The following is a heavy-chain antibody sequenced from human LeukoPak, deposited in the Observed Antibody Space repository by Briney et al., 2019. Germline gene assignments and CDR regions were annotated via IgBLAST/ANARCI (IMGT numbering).Heavy chain of an antibody. Sequence: SETLSLTCTVSGGSISSSSYYWGWIRQPPGKGLEWIGSIYYSGSTYYNPSLKSRVTISVDTSKNQFSLKLSSVTAADTAVYYCASAWLLSVNWFDPWGQGTLVTVSS. V-gene: IGHV4-39*07. CDR2: IYYSGST. CDR1: GGSISSSSYY. J-gene: IGHJ5*02. D-gene: IGHD2-2*01. CDR3: ASAWLLSVNWFDP.